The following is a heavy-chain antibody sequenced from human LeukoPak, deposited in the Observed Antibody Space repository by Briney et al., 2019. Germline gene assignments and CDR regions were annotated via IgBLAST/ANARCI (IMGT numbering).Heavy chain of an antibody. CDR3: ANGNRCTSPNCLGYYYFYMDV. Sequence: GGSLRLSCAASGFTFSSYAMNWVRQAPGRGLEWVSGFSGSGGTTYYADSVKGRFTISRDNSKNTLYLQMNSLRAEDMAVYYCANGNRCTSPNCLGYYYFYMDVWGKGTTVTVSS. J-gene: IGHJ6*03. D-gene: IGHD2-8*01. V-gene: IGHV3-23*01. CDR2: FSGSGGTT. CDR1: GFTFSSYA.